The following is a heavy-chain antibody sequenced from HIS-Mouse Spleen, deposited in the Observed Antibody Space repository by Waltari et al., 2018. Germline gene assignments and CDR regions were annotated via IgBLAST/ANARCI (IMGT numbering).Heavy chain of an antibody. D-gene: IGHD6-13*01. V-gene: IGHV4-39*07. Sequence: QLQLQESGPGLVKPSETLSLTCTVSGGSISSSSYYWGWDRQPPGKGLGWIESIYYSGRTSYHPSLKCRVTISVDTAKNQFSLKLSSVTAADTAVYYCAREIPYSSSWYDWYFDLWGRGTLVTVSS. CDR2: IYYSGRT. J-gene: IGHJ2*01. CDR3: AREIPYSSSWYDWYFDL. CDR1: GGSISSSSYY.